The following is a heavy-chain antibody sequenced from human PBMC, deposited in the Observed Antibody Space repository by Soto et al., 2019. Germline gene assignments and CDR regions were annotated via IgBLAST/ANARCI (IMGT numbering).Heavy chain of an antibody. CDR1: SGSISSSNW. V-gene: IGHV4-4*02. CDR3: ARGEWFGEWDYFDY. J-gene: IGHJ4*02. Sequence: QVQLQESGPGLVKPSGTLSLTCAVASGSISSSNWWSWVRQPPGKGLEGIGEIYHSGSTNYNPSLKSRVTVSVDKAKNQFSLKLSSVTAADTAVYYCARGEWFGEWDYFDYWGQGTLVTVSS. CDR2: IYHSGST. D-gene: IGHD3-10*01.